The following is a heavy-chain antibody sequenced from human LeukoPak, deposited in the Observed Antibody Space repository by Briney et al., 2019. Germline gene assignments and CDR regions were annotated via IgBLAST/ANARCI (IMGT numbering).Heavy chain of an antibody. D-gene: IGHD3-22*01. CDR1: GGTFSSYA. CDR3: AIDYYDSSGNTNWFDP. J-gene: IGHJ5*02. CDR2: IIPIFGTA. V-gene: IGHV1-69*13. Sequence: ASVKVSCKASGGTFSSYAISWVRQAPGQGLEWMGGIIPIFGTANHAQKFQGRVTITADESTSTAYMELSSLRSEDTAVYYCAIDYYDSSGNTNWFDPWGQGTLVTVSS.